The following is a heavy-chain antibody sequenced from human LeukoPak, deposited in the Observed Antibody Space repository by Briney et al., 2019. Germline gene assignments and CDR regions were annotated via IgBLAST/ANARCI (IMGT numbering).Heavy chain of an antibody. D-gene: IGHD3-10*01. CDR3: AKATYYYGSGSYYTGYYYYGMDV. V-gene: IGHV3-30*18. CDR2: ISYDGSNK. Sequence: GGSLRLSCAASGFTFSSYGMHWVRQAPGKGLEWVAVISYDGSNKYYADSVKGRFTISRDNSKNTLYLQMNSLRAEDTAVYYCAKATYYYGSGSYYTGYYYYGMDVWGQGTTVTVSS. J-gene: IGHJ6*02. CDR1: GFTFSSYG.